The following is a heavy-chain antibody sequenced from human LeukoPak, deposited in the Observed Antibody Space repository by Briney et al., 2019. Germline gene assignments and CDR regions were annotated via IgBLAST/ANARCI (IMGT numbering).Heavy chain of an antibody. Sequence: HPGGSLRLSCAASGFTFSSSWMTWVRQAPGKGLEWVSAISGSGGSTYYADSVKGRFTISRDNSKNTLYLQMNSLRAEDTAVYYCAKDLRSAGTYDYWGQGTLVTVSS. CDR2: ISGSGGST. D-gene: IGHD1-7*01. CDR1: GFTFSSSW. V-gene: IGHV3-23*01. CDR3: AKDLRSAGTYDY. J-gene: IGHJ4*02.